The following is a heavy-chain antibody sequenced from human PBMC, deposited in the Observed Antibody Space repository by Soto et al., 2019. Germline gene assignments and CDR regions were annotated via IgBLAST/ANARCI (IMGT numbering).Heavy chain of an antibody. J-gene: IGHJ6*02. V-gene: IGHV4-39*01. Sequence: SETLSLTCTVSGGSISSSSYYWGRIRQPPGTGLEWFGTIYYSGSTYYNPSLKSLVTISVDTSKNQFSLKLSSVTAADTAVYYYARHSDYYGMDVWGHGTTVTVSS. CDR2: IYYSGST. CDR1: GGSISSSSYY. CDR3: ARHSDYYGMDV.